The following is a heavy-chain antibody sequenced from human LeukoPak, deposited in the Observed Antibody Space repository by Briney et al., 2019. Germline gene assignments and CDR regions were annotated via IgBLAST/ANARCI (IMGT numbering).Heavy chain of an antibody. V-gene: IGHV4-39*01. D-gene: IGHD5-18*01. Sequence: SETLSLTCTVSGGSISSSSYYWGWIRQPPGKGLERIGSIYYSGSTYYNPSLKSRVTISVDTSKNQFSLKLSSVTAADTAVYYCARAPDRGYRYYFDYWGQGTLVTVSS. J-gene: IGHJ4*02. CDR2: IYYSGST. CDR1: GGSISSSSYY. CDR3: ARAPDRGYRYYFDY.